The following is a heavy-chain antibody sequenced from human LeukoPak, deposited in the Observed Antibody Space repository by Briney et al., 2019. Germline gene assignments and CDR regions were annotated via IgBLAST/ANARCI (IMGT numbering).Heavy chain of an antibody. CDR2: INHSGST. CDR1: GGSFSGYY. CDR3: ARGILVRGDYYYGMDV. Sequence: SETLSLTCAVYGGSFSGYYWSWIRQPPGKGLEWIGEINHSGSTNYNPSLKSRVTISVDTSKNQFSLKLSSVTAADTAVYYCARGILVRGDYYYGMDVWGQGTTVTLSS. D-gene: IGHD6-13*01. J-gene: IGHJ6*02. V-gene: IGHV4-34*01.